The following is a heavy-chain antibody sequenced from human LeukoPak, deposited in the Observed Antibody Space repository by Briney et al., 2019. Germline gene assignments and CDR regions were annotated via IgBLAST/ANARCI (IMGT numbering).Heavy chain of an antibody. D-gene: IGHD3-22*01. Sequence: GGSLRLSCAASGFTFSSYWMSWVRQAPGRGLEWVANIKQDGSEKYYVDSVKGRFTISRDNAKNSLYLQMNSLRAEDTAVYYCARENYYYDSSGYYIYDYWGQGTLVTVSS. CDR3: ARENYYYDSSGYYIYDY. V-gene: IGHV3-7*01. J-gene: IGHJ4*02. CDR2: IKQDGSEK. CDR1: GFTFSSYW.